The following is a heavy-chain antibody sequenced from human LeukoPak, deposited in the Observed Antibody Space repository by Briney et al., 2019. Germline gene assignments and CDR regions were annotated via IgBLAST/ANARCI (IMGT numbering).Heavy chain of an antibody. CDR2: IIPILGIA. V-gene: IGHV1-69*02. CDR1: GGTFSSYT. D-gene: IGHD2-15*01. J-gene: IGHJ3*02. CDR3: ARGGCSGGSCYSGAFDI. Sequence: SVKVSCKASGGTFSSYTISWVRQAPGQGLEWMGRIIPILGIANYAQKFQGRVTITADKSTSTAYMELSSLRSEDTAVYYCARGGCSGGSCYSGAFDIWGQGTMVTVSS.